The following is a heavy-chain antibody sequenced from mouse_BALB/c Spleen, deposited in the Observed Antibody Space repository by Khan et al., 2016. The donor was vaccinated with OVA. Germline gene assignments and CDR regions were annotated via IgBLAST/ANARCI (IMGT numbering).Heavy chain of an antibody. D-gene: IGHD4-1*01. CDR2: ISSGDDYT. Sequence: EVQLVESGGDLVRPGGSLKLSCAASGFSFSSYSMSLVRQTPDKRLEWVATISSGDDYTYYPDSVKGRFTISRDNAKNTLYLHMSSLKSEDTAIYYCASHLTGSFAYWGQGTLVTVSA. CDR1: GFSFSSYS. CDR3: ASHLTGSFAY. J-gene: IGHJ3*01. V-gene: IGHV5-6*01.